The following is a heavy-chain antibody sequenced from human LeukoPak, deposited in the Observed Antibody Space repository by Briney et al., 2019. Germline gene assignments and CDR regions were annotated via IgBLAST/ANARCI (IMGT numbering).Heavy chain of an antibody. V-gene: IGHV3-30*01. J-gene: IGHJ6*03. D-gene: IGHD3-3*01. CDR1: GFTFSSYA. Sequence: GGSLRLSCAASGFTFSSYAMHWVRQAPGKGLEWVAVISYDGSNKYYADSVKGRFTISRDNSKNTLYLQMNSLRAEDTAVYYCARDALRVLRFLEWFHTYYMDVWGKGTTVTVSS. CDR3: ARDALRVLRFLEWFHTYYMDV. CDR2: ISYDGSNK.